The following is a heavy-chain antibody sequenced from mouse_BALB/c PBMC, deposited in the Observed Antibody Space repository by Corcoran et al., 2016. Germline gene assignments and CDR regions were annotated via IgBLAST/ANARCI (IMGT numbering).Heavy chain of an antibody. CDR3: ARSNAMDY. V-gene: IGHV1-18*01. Sequence: LHQAGPERVKPGASLGIPCKASGSTFTDYNMVWVKQSHRKSLELMGDINPNNGGTIYNQKFKGKATLTVDKSSSTAYMELRSLTSEDTAVDYCARSNAMDYWGQGTSVTVSS. CDR2: INPNNGGT. CDR1: GSTFTDYN. J-gene: IGHJ4*01.